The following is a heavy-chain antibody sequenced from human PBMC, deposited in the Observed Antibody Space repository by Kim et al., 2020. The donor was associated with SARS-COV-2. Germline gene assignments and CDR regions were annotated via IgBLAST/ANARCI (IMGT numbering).Heavy chain of an antibody. CDR2: INAGNGNT. CDR1: GYTFTSYA. Sequence: ASVKVSCKASGYTFTSYAMHWVRQAPGQRLEWMGWINAGNGNTKYSQKFQGRVTITRDTSASTAYMELSSLRSEDTAVYYCARGWSIASPFDYWGQGTLVTVSS. V-gene: IGHV1-3*01. CDR3: ARGWSIASPFDY. J-gene: IGHJ4*02. D-gene: IGHD6-6*01.